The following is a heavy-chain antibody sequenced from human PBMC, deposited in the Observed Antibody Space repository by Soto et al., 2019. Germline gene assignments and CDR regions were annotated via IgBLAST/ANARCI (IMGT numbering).Heavy chain of an antibody. CDR3: ARNMDYYYGRGSGNGHGV. Sequence: QVRLVQSGAEVKEPGDSVRVSCEASGYTFTAYNIHWVRQAPVQGLEWMGWINPKFGDTGYAQDFQGRVSMTSEMSISTVYMELSRLTSDDTAIYYCARNMDYYYGRGSGNGHGVWGQGTTVTVFS. CDR1: GYTFTAYN. D-gene: IGHD3-10*02. J-gene: IGHJ6*02. V-gene: IGHV1-2*02. CDR2: INPKFGDT.